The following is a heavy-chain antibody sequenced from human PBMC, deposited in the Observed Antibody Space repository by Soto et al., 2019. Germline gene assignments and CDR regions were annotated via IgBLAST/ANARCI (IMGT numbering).Heavy chain of an antibody. CDR1: GFTFSSYW. CDR3: ASPKYSSGWYVG. V-gene: IGHV3-74*01. J-gene: IGHJ4*02. CDR2: INIDGTST. Sequence: GGSLRLSCAASGFTFSSYWMHWVRQAPGKGLVWVSGINIDGTSTSYADSVKGRFTISRDNAKNRLYMQMNSLRAEDTAVYYCASPKYSSGWYVGWGQGTLVTVSS. D-gene: IGHD6-19*01.